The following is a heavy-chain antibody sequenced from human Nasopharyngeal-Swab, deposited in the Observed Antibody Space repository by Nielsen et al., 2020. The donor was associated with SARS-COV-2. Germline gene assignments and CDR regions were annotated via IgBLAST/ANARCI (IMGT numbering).Heavy chain of an antibody. J-gene: IGHJ5*02. D-gene: IGHD2-2*02. Sequence: WLRQPPGKGLEWVAVISYDGSNAYYADSVKGRFTISRDNSENTLYLQVNSLRTEDTAVYYCARDSRRYCSSTSCYMGNWFDPWGQGTLVTVSS. CDR2: ISYDGSNA. CDR3: ARDSRRYCSSTSCYMGNWFDP. V-gene: IGHV3-30-3*01.